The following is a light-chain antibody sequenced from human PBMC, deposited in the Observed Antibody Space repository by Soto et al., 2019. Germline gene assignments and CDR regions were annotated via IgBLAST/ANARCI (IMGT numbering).Light chain of an antibody. Sequence: EIVLTQSPATPSVSPGERATLSCRATETVSSSYLAWYQQKPGQAPRLLIYGASSRATGIPDRFSASGSGTDFTLIISRLEPEDFAVYYCQQYGSSPLTFGGGTKVDIK. J-gene: IGKJ4*01. CDR2: GAS. CDR1: ETVSSSY. CDR3: QQYGSSPLT. V-gene: IGKV3-20*01.